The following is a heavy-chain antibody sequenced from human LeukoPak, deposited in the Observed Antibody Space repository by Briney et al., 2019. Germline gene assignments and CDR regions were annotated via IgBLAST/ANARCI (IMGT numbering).Heavy chain of an antibody. J-gene: IGHJ4*02. Sequence: ASVKVSCKASGYTFTGYYMHWVRQAPGQGLEWMGWINPNSGGTNYAQKFQGRVTMTRDTSISTAYMELSRLRSDDTAVYYCARFDSSWYAYSDYWGQGTLVTVSS. CDR3: ARFDSSWYAYSDY. CDR1: GYTFTGYY. V-gene: IGHV1-2*02. D-gene: IGHD6-13*01. CDR2: INPNSGGT.